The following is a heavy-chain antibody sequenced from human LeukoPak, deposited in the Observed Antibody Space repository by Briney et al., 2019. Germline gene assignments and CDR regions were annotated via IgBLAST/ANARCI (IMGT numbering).Heavy chain of an antibody. CDR1: GYSFTSYG. CDR3: ARVPSGGPFDY. D-gene: IGHD2-15*01. J-gene: IGHJ4*02. Sequence: ASVKVSCKASGYSFTSYGISWVRQAPGQGLEWMGWISAYNGNTNYAQRLQGRVTMTTDTSTSTAFMELRSLTSDDTAVYYCARVPSGGPFDYWGQGTLVTVSS. V-gene: IGHV1-18*01. CDR2: ISAYNGNT.